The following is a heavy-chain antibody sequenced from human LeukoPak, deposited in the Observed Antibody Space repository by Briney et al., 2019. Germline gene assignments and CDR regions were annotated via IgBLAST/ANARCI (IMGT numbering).Heavy chain of an antibody. V-gene: IGHV1-2*02. J-gene: IGHJ6*03. CDR1: GYTFTGYY. CDR3: AREPYDILTGYPYYYMDV. Sequence: ASVKVSCKASGYTFTGYYMHWVRQAPGQGLEWMGWINPNSGGTNYAQKFQGRVTKTRDTSISTAYMELSRLRSDDTAVYYCAREPYDILTGYPYYYMDVWGKGTTVTVSS. D-gene: IGHD3-9*01. CDR2: INPNSGGT.